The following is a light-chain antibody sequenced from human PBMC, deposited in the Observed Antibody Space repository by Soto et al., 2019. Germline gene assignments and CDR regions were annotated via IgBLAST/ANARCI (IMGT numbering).Light chain of an antibody. CDR3: QQYTNWPTRT. J-gene: IGKJ1*01. CDR1: PSVSSN. CDR2: GAS. Sequence: IVRTQSPATRAVSPGERATLSCRASPSVSSNLAWYQQKPGQAPRLLIYGASTRATGIPARFSGSVSGTEFTHTIGRLQSEDFAVYYGQQYTNWPTRTFGQGTKVEIK. V-gene: IGKV3-15*01.